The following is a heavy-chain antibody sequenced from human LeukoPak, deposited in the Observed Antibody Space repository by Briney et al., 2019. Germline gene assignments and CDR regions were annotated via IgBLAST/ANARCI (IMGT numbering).Heavy chain of an antibody. Sequence: GGSLRLSCAASGFTFSSYVMHWVRQAPGKGLEWVAVISYDGSYKYYADSVKGRFTISRDNSKNTIYLQMNSLRAEDTAVYYCARGRDCSGGSCYLGRAFDIWGQGTMVTVSS. V-gene: IGHV3-30*04. CDR1: GFTFSSYV. J-gene: IGHJ3*02. CDR3: ARGRDCSGGSCYLGRAFDI. D-gene: IGHD2-15*01. CDR2: ISYDGSYK.